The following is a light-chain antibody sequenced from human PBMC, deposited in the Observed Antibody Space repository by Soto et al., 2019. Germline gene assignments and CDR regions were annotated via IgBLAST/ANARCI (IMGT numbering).Light chain of an antibody. J-gene: IGKJ1*01. Sequence: DLQMTQSPSSLSASVGDRVTITCRASQSIRSFLNWYQQKPGKVPKRLIYAASSLQGGVPSRFSGSGSGTEFTLTISSLQPEDFATYYCQQSYSSLGTFGQGTKVEIK. CDR1: QSIRSF. CDR3: QQSYSSLGT. CDR2: AAS. V-gene: IGKV1-39*01.